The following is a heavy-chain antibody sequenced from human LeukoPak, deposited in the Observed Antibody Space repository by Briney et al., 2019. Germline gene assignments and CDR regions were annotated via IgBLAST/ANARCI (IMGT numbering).Heavy chain of an antibody. V-gene: IGHV3-30-3*01. CDR3: ARVRAGDGYNPRVTFDI. Sequence: GGSLRLSCAASGFTFSSYAMHWVRQAPGKGLEWVAVISYDGSNKYYADSVKGRFTISRDNSKNTLYLQMNSLRAEDTAVYYCARVRAGDGYNPRVTFDIWGQGTMVTVSS. CDR2: ISYDGSNK. CDR1: GFTFSSYA. J-gene: IGHJ3*02. D-gene: IGHD5-24*01.